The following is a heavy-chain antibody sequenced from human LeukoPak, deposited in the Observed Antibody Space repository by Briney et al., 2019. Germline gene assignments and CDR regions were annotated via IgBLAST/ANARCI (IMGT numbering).Heavy chain of an antibody. Sequence: GGSLRLSCAASGFTFSSYAMSWVRQAPGKGLEWVSAISGSGGSTYYADSVKGRFTISRDNSKNTLYLQMNSLRAEDTAVYYCAKDLARSVVVPAAINYYYYGMDVWGQGTTVTVSS. J-gene: IGHJ6*02. CDR3: AKDLARSVVVPAAINYYYYGMDV. CDR1: GFTFSSYA. V-gene: IGHV3-23*01. CDR2: ISGSGGST. D-gene: IGHD2-2*01.